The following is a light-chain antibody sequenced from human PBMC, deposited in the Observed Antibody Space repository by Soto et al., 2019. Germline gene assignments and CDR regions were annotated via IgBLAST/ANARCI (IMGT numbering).Light chain of an antibody. V-gene: IGKV3-15*01. CDR3: XQYNNWPRT. CDR2: GAS. J-gene: IGKJ1*01. Sequence: EIVMTQSPATLSVSPGERATLSCRASQSVSSNLAWYQQKPGQAPRLLIYGASTRATGIPARFSGSGSGTEXXLXXXXLQSXDFVXXXXXQYNNWPRTFGQGTKVEIK. CDR1: QSVSSN.